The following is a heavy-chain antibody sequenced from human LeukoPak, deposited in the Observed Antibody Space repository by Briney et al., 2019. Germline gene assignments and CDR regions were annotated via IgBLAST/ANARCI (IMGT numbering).Heavy chain of an antibody. CDR1: GFTFSRYD. Sequence: GVPLRLSCAASGFTFSRYDMHWVRQAPGKGLEWVASIWYDGSNNYYADSGKGRFTISRDNSKNTLYLQMNSLRAEDTAVYYCARVPPPTGYLIDYWGQGTLVTVSS. V-gene: IGHV3-33*01. CDR3: ARVPPPTGYLIDY. D-gene: IGHD3-9*01. CDR2: IWYDGSNN. J-gene: IGHJ4*02.